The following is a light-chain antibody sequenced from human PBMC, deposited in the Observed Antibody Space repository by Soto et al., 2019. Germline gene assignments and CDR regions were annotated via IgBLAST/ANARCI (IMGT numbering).Light chain of an antibody. Sequence: DVVMTQSPLSLPVTPGEPASISCRSSQSLLHSNGYNYFDWFLQKPGQSPQLLIYLGSTRASGVPDRFSGSGSGTDFTLKISRVEAEDVGVYYCMHALQTPPKYIFGQGTRLDIK. CDR1: QSLLHSNGYNY. V-gene: IGKV2-28*01. CDR3: MHALQTPPKYI. J-gene: IGKJ2*01. CDR2: LGS.